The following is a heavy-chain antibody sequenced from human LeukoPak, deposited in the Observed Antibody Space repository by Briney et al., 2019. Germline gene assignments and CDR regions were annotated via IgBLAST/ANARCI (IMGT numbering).Heavy chain of an antibody. Sequence: GGSLRLSCAASGFTFSSYGMHWVRQAPGKGLEWVAVIWYDGSNKYYADSVKGRFTISRDNSKNTLYLQMNSLRAEDTAVYYCAKRLVRLDYYYYYGMDVWGQGTTVTVSS. D-gene: IGHD6-13*01. V-gene: IGHV3-33*06. J-gene: IGHJ6*02. CDR1: GFTFSSYG. CDR2: IWYDGSNK. CDR3: AKRLVRLDYYYYYGMDV.